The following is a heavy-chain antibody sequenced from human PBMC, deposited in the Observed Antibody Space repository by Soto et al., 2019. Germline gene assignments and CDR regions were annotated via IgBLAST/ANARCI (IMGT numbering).Heavy chain of an antibody. D-gene: IGHD3-3*01. V-gene: IGHV4-59*01. CDR2: IYYSGST. CDR3: ARETEMTFGVVIGHTIDI. J-gene: IGHJ3*02. CDR1: GGSISSYY. Sequence: QVQLQESGPGLVKPSETLSLTCTVSGGSISSYYWSWIRQPPGKGLEWIGYIYYSGSTNYNPSLKRRVTISVDTSKNQFSLKLSSVTAADTAVYYCARETEMTFGVVIGHTIDIWGQGTLVTVSS.